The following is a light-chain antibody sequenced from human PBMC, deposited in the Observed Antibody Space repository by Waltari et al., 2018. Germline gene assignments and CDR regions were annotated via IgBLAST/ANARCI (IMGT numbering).Light chain of an antibody. CDR3: SSYTSSSSRV. J-gene: IGLJ1*01. CDR1: SSDIGCYHY. Sequence: QSALTQPASVSGSPGQSITISCTGTSSDIGCYHYVSWYQQHPGKAPKLMIYDVSKRPSGVSNRFSGSKSGNTVSLTISGLQTVDEADYYCSSYTSSSSRVFWTGTKVTVL. V-gene: IGLV2-14*01. CDR2: DVS.